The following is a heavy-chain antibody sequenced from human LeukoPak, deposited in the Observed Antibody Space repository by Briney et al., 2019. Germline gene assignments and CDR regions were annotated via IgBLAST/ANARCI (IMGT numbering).Heavy chain of an antibody. Sequence: SETLSLTCVVSGYSISSGYHWGRVRQPPGKGLEWIGSMSHSGSTYYNPSLKSRVTISVDTSKNQFSLKLSSVTAADTAVYYCASTITIFGVVTYYYYMDVWGKGTTVTVSS. CDR2: MSHSGST. CDR1: GYSISSGYH. CDR3: ASTITIFGVVTYYYYMDV. D-gene: IGHD3-3*01. J-gene: IGHJ6*03. V-gene: IGHV4-38-2*01.